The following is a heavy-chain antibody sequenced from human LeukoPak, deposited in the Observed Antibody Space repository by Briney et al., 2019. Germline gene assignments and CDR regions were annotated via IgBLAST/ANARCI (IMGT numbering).Heavy chain of an antibody. D-gene: IGHD4-17*01. V-gene: IGHV4-39*01. CDR3: HTVTTSWYFDL. CDR2: VYYRGET. CDR1: GGSISRSSYY. Sequence: SATLSLTCPVSGGSISRSSYYWGWIRQPPGEGLGWIGGVYYRGETYYNPSLKRRVTISVDTSKNPSSLKLSSVAAADTAVYYCHTVTTSWYFDLWGRGALVTVSS. J-gene: IGHJ2*01.